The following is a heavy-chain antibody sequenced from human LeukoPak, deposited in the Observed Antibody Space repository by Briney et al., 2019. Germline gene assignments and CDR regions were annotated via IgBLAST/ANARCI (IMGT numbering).Heavy chain of an antibody. D-gene: IGHD3-16*01. V-gene: IGHV1-46*02. CDR3: ATEYVRTHYFDW. J-gene: IGHJ4*02. CDR1: GYNLNTYH. Sequence: ASVRGSCKASGYNLNTYHMHWVRQAPGQGLEWMGIITSTGTTTICAQKFQGRVTMTRDTSTSTVYMDLSSLRSDDTAVYYCATEYVRTHYFDWWGQGTLVTVSS. CDR2: ITSTGTTT.